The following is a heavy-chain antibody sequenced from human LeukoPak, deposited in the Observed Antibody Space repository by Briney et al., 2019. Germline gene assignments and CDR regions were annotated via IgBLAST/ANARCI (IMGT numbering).Heavy chain of an antibody. V-gene: IGHV1-69*04. CDR2: IIPILGIA. J-gene: IGHJ3*02. CDR3: ARDWDSSGYYYSFHAFDI. CDR1: GGTFSSYA. D-gene: IGHD3-22*01. Sequence: GASVKVSCKASGGTFSSYAISWVRQAPGQRLEWMGRIIPILGIANYAQKFQGRVTITADKSTSTAYMELSSLRSEDTAVYYCARDWDSSGYYYSFHAFDIWGQGTMVTVSS.